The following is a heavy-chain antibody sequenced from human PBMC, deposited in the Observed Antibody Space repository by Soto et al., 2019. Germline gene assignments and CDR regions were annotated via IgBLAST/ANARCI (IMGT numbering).Heavy chain of an antibody. CDR1: GGSFSGYY. V-gene: IGHV4-34*01. Sequence: PSETLSLTCAVYGGSFSGYYWSWIRQPPGKGLEWIGEINHSGSTNYNPSLKSRVTISADTSKNQFSLKLSSVTAADTAVYYCARRLILTGYYKKDVGYYFDYWGQGTLVTVSS. CDR3: ARRLILTGYYKKDVGYYFDY. J-gene: IGHJ4*02. CDR2: INHSGST. D-gene: IGHD3-9*01.